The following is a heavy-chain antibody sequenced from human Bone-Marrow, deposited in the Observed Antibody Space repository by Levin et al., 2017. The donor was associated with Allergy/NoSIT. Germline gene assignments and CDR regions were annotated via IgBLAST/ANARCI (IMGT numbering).Heavy chain of an antibody. D-gene: IGHD5-18*01. CDR2: ISWNSGSI. Sequence: SLKISCAASGFTFDDYAMHWVRQAPGKGLEWVSGISWNSGSIGYADSVKGRFTISRDNAKNSLYLQMNSLRAEDTALYYCAKDNRTDTAIDDWGQGTLVTVSS. CDR3: AKDNRTDTAIDD. V-gene: IGHV3-9*01. CDR1: GFTFDDYA. J-gene: IGHJ4*02.